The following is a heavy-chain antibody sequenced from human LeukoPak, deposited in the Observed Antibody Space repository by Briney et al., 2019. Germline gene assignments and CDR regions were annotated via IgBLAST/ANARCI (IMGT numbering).Heavy chain of an antibody. CDR3: ARVRATEDGLMGFFDY. V-gene: IGHV4-30-2*01. CDR1: GGSISSGGYS. J-gene: IGHJ4*02. D-gene: IGHD3-10*01. Sequence: SETLSLTCTVSGGSISSGGYSWSWIRQPPGKGLEWIGYIYHSGSTYYNPSLKSRVTISVDRSKNQFSLKLSSVTAADTAVYYCARVRATEDGLMGFFDYWGQGTLVTVSS. CDR2: IYHSGST.